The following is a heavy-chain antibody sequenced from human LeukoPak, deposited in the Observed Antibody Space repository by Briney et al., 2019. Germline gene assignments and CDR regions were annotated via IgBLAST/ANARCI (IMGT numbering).Heavy chain of an antibody. J-gene: IGHJ4*02. D-gene: IGHD3-10*01. CDR3: ARAYRPTYYYGSGSFTNFDY. CDR1: GGSFSGYY. Sequence: SSETLSLTCAVYGGSFSGYYWSWIRQPPGKGLEWIGEINHSGSTNYNPSLKSRVTISVDTSKNQFSLKLSSVTAADTAVYYCARAYRPTYYYGSGSFTNFDYWGQGTLVTVSS. CDR2: INHSGST. V-gene: IGHV4-34*01.